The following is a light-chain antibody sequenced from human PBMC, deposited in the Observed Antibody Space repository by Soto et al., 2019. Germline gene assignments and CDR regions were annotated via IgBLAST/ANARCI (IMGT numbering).Light chain of an antibody. CDR3: PQSFTTWT. CDR2: AES. CDR1: QSVGNF. J-gene: IGKJ1*01. Sequence: DIQMTQSPSSLFASVGDRVTITCRASQSVGNFLNWYQQKPGLPPKYLIYAESNLQSGVPSRFSGSGSGTDFTLTISNLQPEDFATYYCPQSFTTWTVGPGTKVDIK. V-gene: IGKV1-39*01.